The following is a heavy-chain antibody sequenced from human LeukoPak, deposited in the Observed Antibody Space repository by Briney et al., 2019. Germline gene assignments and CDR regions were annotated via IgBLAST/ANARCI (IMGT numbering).Heavy chain of an antibody. CDR3: ARDPLGQWLVQSYYFDY. Sequence: SGGSLRLSCAASGFTFCDYYMSWIRQAPGKGREWGSYISSSSSYTNYADSVKGRFTISRDNTKNSLYLQMNSLRAEDTAVYYCARDPLGQWLVQSYYFDYWGQGTLVTVSS. D-gene: IGHD6-19*01. J-gene: IGHJ4*02. CDR2: ISSSSSYT. CDR1: GFTFCDYY. V-gene: IGHV3-11*06.